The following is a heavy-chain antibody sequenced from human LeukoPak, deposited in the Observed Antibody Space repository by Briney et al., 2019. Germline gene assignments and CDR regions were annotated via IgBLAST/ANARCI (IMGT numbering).Heavy chain of an antibody. V-gene: IGHV4-59*01. CDR3: VREGTNSRFVDY. J-gene: IGHJ4*02. CDR1: GGSINNYY. CDR2: IDHSGNT. D-gene: IGHD6-13*01. Sequence: SETLSLTCTVSGGSINNYYWSWIRHPPGKGLERIGYIDHSGNTNYKPSLKSRVTISVDTSKNQFSLKMRSVTAADTALYYCVREGTNSRFVDYWGQGTLVTVSS.